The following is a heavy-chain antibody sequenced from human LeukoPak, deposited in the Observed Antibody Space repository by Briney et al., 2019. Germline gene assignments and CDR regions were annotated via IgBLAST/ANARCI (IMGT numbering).Heavy chain of an antibody. D-gene: IGHD3-9*01. CDR2: ISAYNGNT. CDR1: GYTFTSYG. Sequence: ASVKVSRKASGYTFTSYGISWVRQAPGQGLEWMGWISAYNGNTNYAQKLQGRVTMTTDTSTSTAYMELRSLRSDDPAVYYCANGFLSGLTCLFTPFDYGGQGPLVTVSS. V-gene: IGHV1-18*01. J-gene: IGHJ4*02. CDR3: ANGFLSGLTCLFTPFDY.